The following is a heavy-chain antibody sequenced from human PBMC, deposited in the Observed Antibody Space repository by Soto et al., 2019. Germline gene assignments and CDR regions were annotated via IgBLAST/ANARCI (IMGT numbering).Heavy chain of an antibody. Sequence: VRQPPGKGLEWIGEIYHSGSTNYNPSLKSRVTISVDKSKNQFSLKLSSVTAADTAVYYCAALTIAAAATGSYYYYGMDVWGQGTTVTVSS. V-gene: IGHV4-4*02. D-gene: IGHD6-13*01. CDR2: IYHSGST. J-gene: IGHJ6*02. CDR3: AALTIAAAATGSYYYYGMDV.